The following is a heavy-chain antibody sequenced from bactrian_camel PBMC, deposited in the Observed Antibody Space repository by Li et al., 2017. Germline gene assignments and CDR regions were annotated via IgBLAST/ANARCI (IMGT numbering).Heavy chain of an antibody. CDR2: VDSSGSRT. V-gene: IGHV3S40*01. J-gene: IGHJ4*01. D-gene: IGHD6*01. CDR3: AKGSGGGDGGSWWQYNY. Sequence: VQLVESGGGLVQVGGTLRLSCAASGFTFSSYFMSWVRQTPGKGLEWVSGVDSSGSRTYYAESVRGRFTISRDNAKNTLYLQLSSLKTGDTAMYYCAKGSGGGDGGSWWQYNYWGQGTQVTVS. CDR1: GFTFSSYF.